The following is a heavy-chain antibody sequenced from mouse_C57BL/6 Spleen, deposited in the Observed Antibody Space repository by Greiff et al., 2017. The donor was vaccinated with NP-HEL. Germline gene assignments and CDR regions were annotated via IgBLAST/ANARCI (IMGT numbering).Heavy chain of an antibody. Sequence: VQLKESGPELVKPGASVKISCKASGYSFTGYYMNWVKQSPEKSLEWIGEINPSTGGTTYNQKFKAKATLTVDKSSSTAYMQLKSLTSEDSAVYYCARWRTPGWFAYWGQGTLVTVSA. CDR3: ARWRTPGWFAY. CDR1: GYSFTGYY. J-gene: IGHJ3*01. CDR2: INPSTGGT. V-gene: IGHV1-42*01.